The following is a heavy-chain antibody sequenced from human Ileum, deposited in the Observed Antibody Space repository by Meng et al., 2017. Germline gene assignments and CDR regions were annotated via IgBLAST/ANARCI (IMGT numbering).Heavy chain of an antibody. Sequence: VTLQESGPGVVKPSGTLSLTCAVSGDSITNTNWWNWVRQPPGKGLEWIGEVYHSGSTNYNPSLQSRVTISIDKSKSQFSLNLTSVTVADTAVYYCARGGLTLERRPLDYWGQGTLVTVSS. CDR3: ARGGLTLERRPLDY. J-gene: IGHJ4*02. CDR2: VYHSGST. V-gene: IGHV4-4*02. D-gene: IGHD1-1*01. CDR1: GDSITNTNW.